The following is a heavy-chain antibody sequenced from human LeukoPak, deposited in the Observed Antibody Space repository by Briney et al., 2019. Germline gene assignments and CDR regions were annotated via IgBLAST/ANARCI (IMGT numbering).Heavy chain of an antibody. CDR3: ARHSGRIYFYMDV. CDR2: IYYSGST. J-gene: IGHJ6*03. Sequence: KPSETLSLTCTDSGGSIRSSSYYSGWIRQPPGKGLEWIGSIYYSGSTYYNPSLKSRVTISVDTSKNQFSLKLSSVTAAETAVYYCARHSGRIYFYMDVWGKGTTVTVSS. CDR1: GGSIRSSSYY. D-gene: IGHD1-26*01. V-gene: IGHV4-39*01.